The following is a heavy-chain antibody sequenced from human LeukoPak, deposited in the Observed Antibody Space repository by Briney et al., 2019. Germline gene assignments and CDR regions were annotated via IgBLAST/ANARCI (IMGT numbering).Heavy chain of an antibody. Sequence: GGSLRLSCAASGFTFSDYYMSWIRQAPGKGLEWVSYISSSGSSTIYYADSVKGRFTISRDNAKNSLYLQMNSLRAEDTAVYYCARELFGMAYYFDYWGQGALVTVSS. CDR1: GFTFSDYY. J-gene: IGHJ4*02. CDR2: ISSSGSSTI. D-gene: IGHD3-16*01. CDR3: ARELFGMAYYFDY. V-gene: IGHV3-11*01.